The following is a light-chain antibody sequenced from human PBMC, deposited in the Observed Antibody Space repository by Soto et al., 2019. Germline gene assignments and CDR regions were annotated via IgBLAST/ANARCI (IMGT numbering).Light chain of an antibody. V-gene: IGKV1-33*01. Sequence: DIQMTQSPSSLSASVGDRVTITCQASHDITKYLNWYQQKPGKAPKLLIYDTSNLETGVPFRFSGRGSGTNFTLTISGLRPEDFATSYCQYDDNFPPMFTFGQGTKLEMK. CDR3: QYDDNFPPMFT. J-gene: IGKJ2*01. CDR1: HDITKY. CDR2: DTS.